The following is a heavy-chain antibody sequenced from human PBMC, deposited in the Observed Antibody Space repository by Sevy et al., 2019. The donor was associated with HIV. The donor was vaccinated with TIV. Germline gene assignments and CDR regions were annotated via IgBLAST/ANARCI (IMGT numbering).Heavy chain of an antibody. CDR1: GFTFSSYW. CDR3: ARLVDTRGGYYYGMDV. CDR2: INSDGSST. D-gene: IGHD2-15*01. J-gene: IGHJ6*02. V-gene: IGHV3-74*01. Sequence: GGSLRLSCAASGFTFSSYWMHWVRQAPGKGLVWVSRINSDGSSTSYADSVKGRFTISRDNAKNTLYLQMNSLRAEDTAVYYGARLVDTRGGYYYGMDVWGQGTTVTVSS.